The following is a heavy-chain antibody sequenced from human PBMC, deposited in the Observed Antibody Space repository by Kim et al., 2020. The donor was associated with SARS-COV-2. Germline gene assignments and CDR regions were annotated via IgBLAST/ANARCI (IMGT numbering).Heavy chain of an antibody. J-gene: IGHJ4*02. Sequence: SRVTIAVDTSKNQFSLKLSSVTAADTAVYYCARVFSIGGAMVRGVTTFDYWGQGTLVTVSS. V-gene: IGHV4-31*02. CDR3: ARVFSIGGAMVRGVTTFDY. D-gene: IGHD3-10*01.